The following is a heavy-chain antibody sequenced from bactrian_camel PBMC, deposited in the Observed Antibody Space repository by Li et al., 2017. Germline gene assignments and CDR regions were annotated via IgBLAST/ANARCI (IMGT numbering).Heavy chain of an antibody. J-gene: IGHJ4*01. D-gene: IGHD3*01. Sequence: QLVESGGGSVQVGGSLTVSCVASGDTIGRYCMGWFRQIPDREREGVALLYTRDASTYYDDSVKGRFTISLDNAKNTLYLQMNNLRAEDTAMYYCAATIIVLQPASRLRRRPYNHWGQGTQVTVS. CDR1: GDTIGRYC. CDR3: AATIIVLQPASRLRRRPYNH. CDR2: LYTRDAST. V-gene: IGHV3S28*01.